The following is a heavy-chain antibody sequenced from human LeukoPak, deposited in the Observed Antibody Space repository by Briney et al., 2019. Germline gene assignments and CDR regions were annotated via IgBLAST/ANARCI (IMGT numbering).Heavy chain of an antibody. CDR1: GSTFSTYS. D-gene: IGHD4-17*01. V-gene: IGHV3-21*01. J-gene: IGHJ4*02. Sequence: GGSLTLSCAASGSTFSTYSMNWVRQAPGKGLEWVSSIGSSNNYVYYADSVKGRFTISRDNAKHSLHLKMNSLRAEDTAVYYCARYVYGDYVFDYWGQGTLVTVSS. CDR2: IGSSNNYV. CDR3: ARYVYGDYVFDY.